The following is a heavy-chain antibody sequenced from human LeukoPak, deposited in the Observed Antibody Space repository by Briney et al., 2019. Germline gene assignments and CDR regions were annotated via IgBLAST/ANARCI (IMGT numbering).Heavy chain of an antibody. Sequence: PSETLSLTSTVSGGSISSYYWSWIRQPPGKGLEWIGYIYYSGSTNYNPSLKSRVTISVDTSKNQFSLKLSSVTAADTAVYYCGVITGTTSAWGQGTLVTVSS. CDR1: GGSISSYY. J-gene: IGHJ4*02. CDR3: GVITGTTSA. D-gene: IGHD1-7*01. V-gene: IGHV4-59*01. CDR2: IYYSGST.